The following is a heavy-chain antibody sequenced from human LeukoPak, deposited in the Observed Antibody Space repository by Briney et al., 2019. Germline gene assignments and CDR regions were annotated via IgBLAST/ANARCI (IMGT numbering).Heavy chain of an antibody. V-gene: IGHV1-69*04. CDR3: AREGYYDSSGYYPPAYYFDY. J-gene: IGHJ4*02. Sequence: SVKVSCKASGGTFTSYAISWVRQAHGQGLEWMGRIITIFGIANYAQKFQGRVTITADKSTSTAYMELSSLRSEDTAVYYCAREGYYDSSGYYPPAYYFDYWGQGTLVTVSS. D-gene: IGHD3-22*01. CDR2: IITIFGIA. CDR1: GGTFTSYA.